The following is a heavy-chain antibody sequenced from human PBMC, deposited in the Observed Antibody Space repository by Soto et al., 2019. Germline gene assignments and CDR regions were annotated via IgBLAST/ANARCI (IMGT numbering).Heavy chain of an antibody. D-gene: IGHD5-12*01. CDR2: INSDGSST. V-gene: IGHV3-74*01. Sequence: EVQLVESGGGLVQPGGSLRLSCAASGFTFSSYWMHWVRQAPGKGLVWVSRINSDGSSTSYADSVKGRFTISRDNAKNTLYLQMNSLRAEDTAVYYCARVGDGGYAWTAPLDYWGQGTLVPVSS. CDR3: ARVGDGGYAWTAPLDY. J-gene: IGHJ4*02. CDR1: GFTFSSYW.